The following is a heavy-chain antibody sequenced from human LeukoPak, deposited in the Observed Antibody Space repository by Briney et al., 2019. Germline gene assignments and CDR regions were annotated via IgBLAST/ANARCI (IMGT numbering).Heavy chain of an antibody. V-gene: IGHV4-39*01. CDR2: IYYSGST. Sequence: SETLSLTCTVSGGSISSSSYYWGWIRQPPGKGLEWIGSIYYSGSTYYNPSLKSRVTISVDTSKNQFSLKLSSVTTADTAVYYCARHGRTNIVATLGVHRGQGTLVTVSS. J-gene: IGHJ4*02. CDR3: ARHGRTNIVATLGVH. CDR1: GGSISSSSYY. D-gene: IGHD5-12*01.